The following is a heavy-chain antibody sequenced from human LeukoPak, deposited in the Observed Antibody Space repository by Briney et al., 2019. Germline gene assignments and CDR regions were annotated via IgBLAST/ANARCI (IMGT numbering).Heavy chain of an antibody. CDR2: ISSSSSYI. CDR1: GFTFSSYS. J-gene: IGHJ4*02. V-gene: IGHV3-21*01. CDR3: ARGSGYSGYGFYY. Sequence: GGSLRLSCAASGFTFSSYSMNWVRQAPGKGLEWVSSISSSSSYIYYADSVKGRFTISRDNAKNSLYLQMNSLRAEDTAGYYCARGSGYSGYGFYYLGQGTLVTVSS. D-gene: IGHD5-12*01.